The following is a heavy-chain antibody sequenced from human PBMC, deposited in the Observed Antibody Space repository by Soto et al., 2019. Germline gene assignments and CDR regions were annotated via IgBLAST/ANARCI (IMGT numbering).Heavy chain of an antibody. D-gene: IGHD3-3*01. CDR3: AKDPYLEWLLSYYFDF. CDR1: GFTFSSYA. Sequence: GGSLRLSCAASGFTFSSYAMSWVRQAPGKGLEWVSAISGSGGSTYYACSVKGRFTISRENSKNTLYLQMNSLRAEDSAVYYCAKDPYLEWLLSYYFDFWGQGTLVTVSS. J-gene: IGHJ4*02. CDR2: ISGSGGST. V-gene: IGHV3-23*01.